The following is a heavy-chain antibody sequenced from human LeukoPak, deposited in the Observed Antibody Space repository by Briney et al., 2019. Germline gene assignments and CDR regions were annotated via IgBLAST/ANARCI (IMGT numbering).Heavy chain of an antibody. J-gene: IGHJ6*02. V-gene: IGHV3-30*04. CDR3: AKSEQLSDYYYYYGMDV. Sequence: GRSLRLSCAASGFTFSSYAMHWVRQAPGKGLEWVAVISYDGSNKYYADSVKGRFTISRDNSKNTLYLQMNSLRAEDTALYYCAKSEQLSDYYYYYGMDVWGQGTTVTVSS. CDR1: GFTFSSYA. CDR2: ISYDGSNK. D-gene: IGHD6-6*01.